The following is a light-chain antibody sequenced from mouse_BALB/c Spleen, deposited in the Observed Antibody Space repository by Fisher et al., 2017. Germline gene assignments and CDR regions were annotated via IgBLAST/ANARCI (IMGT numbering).Light chain of an antibody. V-gene: IGKV4-55*01. CDR1: SSVSY. CDR2: DTS. J-gene: IGKJ2*01. CDR3: QQRSSYPLT. Sequence: IVLTQTPAIMSASPGEKVTITCSASSSVSYMHWFQQKPGSSPRLLIYDTSNLASGVPVRFSGSGSGTSYSLTISRMEAEDAATYYCQQRSSYPLTFGGGTKLEIK.